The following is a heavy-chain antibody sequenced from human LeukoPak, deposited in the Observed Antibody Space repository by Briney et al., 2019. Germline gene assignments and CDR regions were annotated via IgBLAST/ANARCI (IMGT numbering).Heavy chain of an antibody. J-gene: IGHJ5*01. CDR1: TSR. Sequence: ASVKVSCKATSRISWVRQAPGQGLAGMGWIGTYGGDTYYAQKFQGRITVTTDTSTSTVYMELRNLRTDDTAVYYCARDLWNFYDDSGYNRDFDSWGQGTLVTVSS. CDR3: ARDLWNFYDDSGYNRDFDS. V-gene: IGHV1-18*01. D-gene: IGHD3-22*01. CDR2: IGTYGGDT.